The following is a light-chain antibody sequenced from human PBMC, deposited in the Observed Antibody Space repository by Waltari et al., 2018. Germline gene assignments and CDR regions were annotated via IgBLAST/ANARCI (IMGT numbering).Light chain of an antibody. CDR2: KAS. CDR3: QQYHRYPVT. J-gene: IGKJ4*01. Sequence: DIQMTQSPSALSASVGDSVTITCRASQVIKTWLAWYQQKPGKGPNLLIYKASSLESGVPSRFSGSASGTEFTLTISSLQPDDFATYFCQQYHRYPVTFGGGTKVDIK. CDR1: QVIKTW. V-gene: IGKV1-5*03.